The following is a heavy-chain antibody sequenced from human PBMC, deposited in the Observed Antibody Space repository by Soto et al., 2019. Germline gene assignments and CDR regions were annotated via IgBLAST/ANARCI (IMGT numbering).Heavy chain of an antibody. CDR3: ARTIVVVPAAIHAYYYGMDV. CDR1: GYTFTSYD. CDR2: MNPNSGNT. J-gene: IGHJ6*02. D-gene: IGHD2-2*02. V-gene: IGHV1-8*01. Sequence: GASVKVSCKASGYTFTSYDINWVRQATGQGLEWMGWMNPNSGNTGYAQKFQGRVTMTRNTSISTAYMELSSLRSEDTAVYYCARTIVVVPAAIHAYYYGMDVWGQGTTVTVS.